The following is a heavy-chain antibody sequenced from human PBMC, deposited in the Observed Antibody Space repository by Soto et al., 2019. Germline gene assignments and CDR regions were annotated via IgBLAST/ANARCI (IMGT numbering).Heavy chain of an antibody. J-gene: IGHJ5*02. CDR1: GGSISSYY. CDR3: ARNKGLLNPFDP. V-gene: IGHV4-59*01. D-gene: IGHD3-3*01. CDR2: IYCGGST. Sequence: SETISLTGTVSGGSISSYYWGWIRQPPGKGLESIGYIYCGGSTNDNPCLKSRAAISVDTSKKQFSLKLTSVTAADTALYYCARNKGLLNPFDPGGQGTLVTVSS.